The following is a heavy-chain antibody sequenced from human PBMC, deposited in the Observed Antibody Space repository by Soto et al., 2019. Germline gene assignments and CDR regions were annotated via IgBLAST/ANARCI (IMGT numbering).Heavy chain of an antibody. V-gene: IGHV4-34*01. Sequence: QVQLQQWGAGLLKPSETLSLTCAVYGGSFSGYYWSWIRQPPGKGLEWIGEINHSGSTSYNPSLKRRVTISVDTSKNNFSLKLSSVSASDTAVYYCARGLRETNGTAGGSYYYCMDVWGKGTTVTVSS. D-gene: IGHD3-10*01. J-gene: IGHJ6*03. CDR3: ARGLRETNGTAGGSYYYCMDV. CDR2: INHSGST. CDR1: GGSFSGYY.